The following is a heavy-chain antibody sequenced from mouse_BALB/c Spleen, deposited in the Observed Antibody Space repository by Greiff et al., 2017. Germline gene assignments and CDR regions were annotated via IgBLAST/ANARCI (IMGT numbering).Heavy chain of an antibody. J-gene: IGHJ3*01. D-gene: IGHD2-2*01. Sequence: QVQLQQSGAELVKPGASVKLSCKASGYTFTSYYMYWVKQRPGQGLEWIGEINPSNGGTNFNEKFKSKATLTVDKSSSTAYMQLSSLTSEDSAVYYCTREVYYGYGGLAYWGQGTLVTVSA. CDR3: TREVYYGYGGLAY. CDR2: INPSNGGT. CDR1: GYTFTSYY. V-gene: IGHV1S81*02.